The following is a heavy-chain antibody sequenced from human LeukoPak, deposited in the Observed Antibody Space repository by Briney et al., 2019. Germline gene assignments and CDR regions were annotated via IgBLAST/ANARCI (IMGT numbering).Heavy chain of an antibody. Sequence: GGSPRLSCAASGFTFSDYNMNWVRQAPGKGLEWVSYITNGGSTIHHADSVKGRFTISRDNAKKTLYLQMNSLRAEDTAVYYCARSIGLTGGGVDVWGQGTTVTVSS. J-gene: IGHJ6*02. V-gene: IGHV3-11*01. CDR1: GFTFSDYN. D-gene: IGHD3-9*01. CDR2: ITNGGSTI. CDR3: ARSIGLTGGGVDV.